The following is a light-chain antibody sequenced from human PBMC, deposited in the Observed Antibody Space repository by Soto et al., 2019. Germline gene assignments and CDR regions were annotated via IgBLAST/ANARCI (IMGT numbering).Light chain of an antibody. CDR3: QQYNSYSYT. CDR1: QSISSW. Sequence: DIQMTQSPSTLSASVGDRVTITCRASQSISSWVAWCQQKPGKATKLLIYDASSLESGTPSRFSGSGSGTEYTLTTCSPQTDDFAPYYGQQYNSYSYTFGQGTELEIK. V-gene: IGKV1-5*01. CDR2: DAS. J-gene: IGKJ2*01.